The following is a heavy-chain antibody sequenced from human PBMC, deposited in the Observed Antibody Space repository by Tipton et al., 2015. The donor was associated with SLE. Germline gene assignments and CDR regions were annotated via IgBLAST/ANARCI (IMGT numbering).Heavy chain of an antibody. D-gene: IGHD3-10*01. CDR2: ISPTSNTI. J-gene: IGHJ4*02. CDR1: GSTFSTYR. V-gene: IGHV3-48*01. CDR3: ARESIPYASRSSLNY. Sequence: SLSLSCAASGSTFSTYRMNWVRQAPGQGLEWVSYISPTSNTIYYADSVKGRFTISRDNSKNTLYYPMNSLRVEDTALYYCARESIPYASRSSLNYWGQGGLVIVSS.